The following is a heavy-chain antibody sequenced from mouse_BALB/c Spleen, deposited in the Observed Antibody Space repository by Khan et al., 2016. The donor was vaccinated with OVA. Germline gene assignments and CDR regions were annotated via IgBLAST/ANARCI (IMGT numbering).Heavy chain of an antibody. CDR1: EFTFSSYG. D-gene: IGHD2-10*01. J-gene: IGHJ4*01. Sequence: EVQLQESGGDLVKPGGSLKVSCAASEFTFSSYGMSWVRQTPDKRLGWVATISSGGRYTSFPDSARGRLTISSDNAKNTLYLQMSSLKTEDTAMYYCARAYYGNDYYAMDYWGQGTSVTVSS. V-gene: IGHV5-6*01. CDR2: ISSGGRYT. CDR3: ARAYYGNDYYAMDY.